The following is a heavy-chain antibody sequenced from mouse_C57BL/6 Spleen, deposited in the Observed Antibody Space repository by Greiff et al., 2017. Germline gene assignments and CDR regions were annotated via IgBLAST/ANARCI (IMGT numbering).Heavy chain of an antibody. CDR1: GYTFTSYG. Sequence: VQLKESGAELVRPGSSVKMSCKTSGYTFTSYGINWVKQRPGQGLEWIGYIYIGNGYTEYNEKFKGKATLTSDTSSSTAYMQLSSLTSEDSAIYFCARNYYYGSSSHWYFDVWGTGTTVTVSS. CDR2: IYIGNGYT. D-gene: IGHD1-1*01. CDR3: ARNYYYGSSSHWYFDV. V-gene: IGHV1-58*01. J-gene: IGHJ1*03.